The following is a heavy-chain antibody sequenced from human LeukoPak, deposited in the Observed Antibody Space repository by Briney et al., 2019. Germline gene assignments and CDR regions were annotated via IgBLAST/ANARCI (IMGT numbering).Heavy chain of an antibody. CDR1: GFTFSSYA. CDR3: ARDLVSTVYNWFDP. V-gene: IGHV3-30*02. CDR2: IRYDGSNK. D-gene: IGHD4-17*01. J-gene: IGHJ5*02. Sequence: PGGSLRLSCAASGFTFSSYAMHWVRQAPGKGVEWVAFIRYDGSNKYYADSVKGRFTISRDNAKNSLYLQMNSLRAEDTALYYCARDLVSTVYNWFDPWGQGTLVTVSS.